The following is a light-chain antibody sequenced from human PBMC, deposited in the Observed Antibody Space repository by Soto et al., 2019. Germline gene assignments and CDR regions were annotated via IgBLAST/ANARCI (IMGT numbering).Light chain of an antibody. CDR3: QQDNSYSIT. J-gene: IGKJ1*01. V-gene: IGKV1-5*01. CDR1: QGISSW. CDR2: DAS. Sequence: IQLTHSPSSLSASVGDRVTITCRASQGISSWLAWYQQKPGKAPKLLIYDASSLESGVPSRFSGSGSGTEFTLTISSLQPDDFATYYCQQDNSYSITFGQGTKVDI.